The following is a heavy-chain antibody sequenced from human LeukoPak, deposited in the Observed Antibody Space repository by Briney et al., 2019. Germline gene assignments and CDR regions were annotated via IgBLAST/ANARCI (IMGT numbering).Heavy chain of an antibody. CDR3: ARFSWLQSFFDY. Sequence: KSSETLSLTCAVYGGSFSGYYWSWIRQPPGKGLEWIGEINHSGSTNYNPSLKSRVTISIDTSKNQFSLKLSSVTAADTAVYYCARFSWLQSFFDYWGQGTLATVSS. D-gene: IGHD5-24*01. CDR2: INHSGST. J-gene: IGHJ4*02. V-gene: IGHV4-34*01. CDR1: GGSFSGYY.